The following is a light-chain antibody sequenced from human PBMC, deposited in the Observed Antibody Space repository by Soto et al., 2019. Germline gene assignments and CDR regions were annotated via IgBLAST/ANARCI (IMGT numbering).Light chain of an antibody. V-gene: IGKV1-8*01. J-gene: IGKJ1*01. Sequence: AIRMTQSPSSFSASTPDRVTITCRASQGISSYLAWYQQKPGKAPKLLIYAASTLQSGVPSRFSGSGSGTDFTLTISCLQSEDFATYYCQQYYSFPRTFGQGTKVDIK. CDR1: QGISSY. CDR2: AAS. CDR3: QQYYSFPRT.